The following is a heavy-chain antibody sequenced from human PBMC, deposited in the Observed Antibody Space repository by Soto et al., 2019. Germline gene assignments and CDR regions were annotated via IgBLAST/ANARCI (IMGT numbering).Heavy chain of an antibody. V-gene: IGHV4-39*01. J-gene: IGHJ6*02. CDR2: IYYSGST. CDR3: ASDDSSGEDYYGMDV. Sequence: SETLSLTCPVSGGSISSSRWYWGWIRQPPGKGLEWIGSIYYSGSTYYNPSLKSRVTISVDTSKNQFSLKLSSVTAADTAVYYCASDDSSGEDYYGMDVWGQGTTVTVS. D-gene: IGHD3-22*01. CDR1: GGSISSSRWY.